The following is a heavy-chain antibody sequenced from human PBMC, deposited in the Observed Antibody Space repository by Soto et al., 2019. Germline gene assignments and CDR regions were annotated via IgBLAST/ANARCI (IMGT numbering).Heavy chain of an antibody. V-gene: IGHV1-69*02. Sequence: QVHLLQSGAEMKKPGSSVKVSCTAFGGTFTSYTFNWVRQAPGQRLEWMGRIIRILGMSSSVHNFQGRLTMSADNITKTSYMVLISLTSDDTAIYYCARSYGSGSRAFDYWGQGTLVTVSS. CDR3: ARSYGSGSRAFDY. CDR1: GGTFTSYT. CDR2: IIRILGMS. D-gene: IGHD3-10*01. J-gene: IGHJ4*02.